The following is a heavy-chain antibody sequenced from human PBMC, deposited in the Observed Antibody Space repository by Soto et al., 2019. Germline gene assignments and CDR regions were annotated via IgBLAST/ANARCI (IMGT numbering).Heavy chain of an antibody. CDR1: GFTFGDYA. J-gene: IGHJ6*02. Sequence: GGSLRLSCTASGFTFGDYALNWVRQTPGKGLEWVGFIRSRAYGGTPEYAASVMGRFTISRDDSKSIAYLQMSSLKTEDIAVYYCASRGVTVGLPVTPGMEVWGQGTTVTVSS. CDR3: ASRGVTVGLPVTPGMEV. D-gene: IGHD3-10*01. V-gene: IGHV3-49*04. CDR2: IRSRAYGGTP.